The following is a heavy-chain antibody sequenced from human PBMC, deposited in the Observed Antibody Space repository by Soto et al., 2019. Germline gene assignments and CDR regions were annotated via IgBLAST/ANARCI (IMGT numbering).Heavy chain of an antibody. V-gene: IGHV4-31*03. CDR1: GGSISSGGYY. CDR3: ARGFSTVTGSDY. Sequence: TLSLTCTVSGGSISSGGYYWSWIRQHPGKGLEWIGYIYYSGSTYYNPSLKSRVTISVDTSKNQFSLKLSSVTAADTAVYYCARGFSTVTGSDYWGQGTLVTVSS. D-gene: IGHD4-4*01. CDR2: IYYSGST. J-gene: IGHJ4*02.